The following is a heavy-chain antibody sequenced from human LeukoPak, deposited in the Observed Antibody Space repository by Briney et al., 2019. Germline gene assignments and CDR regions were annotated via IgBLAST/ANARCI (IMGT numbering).Heavy chain of an antibody. CDR1: GFTFSGNA. D-gene: IGHD4-17*01. V-gene: IGHV3-30*01. CDR2: ISYDGSNK. J-gene: IGHJ4*02. CDR3: ARALGDYYFDY. Sequence: GGSLRLSCAASGFTFSGNAMHWVRQAPGKGLEWVAVISYDGSNKYYADSVKGRFTISRDNSKNTLYLQMNSLRAEDTAVYYCARALGDYYFDYWGQGTLVTVSS.